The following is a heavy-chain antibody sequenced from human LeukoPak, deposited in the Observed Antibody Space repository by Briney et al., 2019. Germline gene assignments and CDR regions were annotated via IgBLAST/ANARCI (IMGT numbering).Heavy chain of an antibody. CDR1: GYSISSGYF. V-gene: IGHV4-38-2*01. CDR2: MYHSGST. CDR3: ARHGGSNHIQRTFDI. D-gene: IGHD1-26*01. J-gene: IGHJ3*02. Sequence: PSETLSLTCDVSGYSISSGYFWGWLRQPPGKGLEFIGSMYHSGSTYYNPSLKSRVTISVDTSKNQFSLKLSSVTAADTAVYYCARHGGSNHIQRTFDIWGQGTMVTVSS.